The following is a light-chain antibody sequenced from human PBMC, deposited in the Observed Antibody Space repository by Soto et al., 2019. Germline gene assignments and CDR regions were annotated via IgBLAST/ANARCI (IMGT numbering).Light chain of an antibody. J-gene: IGKJ5*01. Sequence: VLTQSPGTLSLSPAARGTLSCRAAHKGTYNSLAWYQQKPGQAPKVLIYAASSRHSVIPYRFTGSGSGTDFTLTISRLEPEDCAVYYCQQCDGSPITFGQGTRLEIK. V-gene: IGKV3-20*01. CDR2: AAS. CDR3: QQCDGSPIT. CDR1: HKGTYNS.